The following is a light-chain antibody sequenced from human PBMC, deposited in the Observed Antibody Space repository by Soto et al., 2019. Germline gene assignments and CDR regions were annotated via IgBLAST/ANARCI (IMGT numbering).Light chain of an antibody. CDR2: DAS. Sequence: DIQMTQSPSSLSASVGDRVTITCQASQDISNYLNWYQQKPGKAPRLLTYDASNLETGVPSKFSGRSSGTYFTFTISSLQPEDIATYYCQQYDNLPRTFGQGTKLEIK. J-gene: IGKJ2*01. CDR1: QDISNY. CDR3: QQYDNLPRT. V-gene: IGKV1-33*01.